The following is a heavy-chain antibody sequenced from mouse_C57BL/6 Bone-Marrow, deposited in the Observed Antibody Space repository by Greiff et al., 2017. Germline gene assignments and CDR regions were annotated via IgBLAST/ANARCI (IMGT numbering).Heavy chain of an antibody. D-gene: IGHD3-2*02. CDR2: INPNYGTT. V-gene: IGHV1-39*01. CDR1: GHSFTDYN. J-gene: IGHJ4*01. CDR3: ARSAQALFLYAMDY. Sequence: VQLQQSGPELVKPGASVKISCKASGHSFTDYNMNWVKQSNGKSLEWIGVINPNYGTTSYNQKFKGKATLTVDQSSSTAYMQLNSLTSEDSAVYYCARSAQALFLYAMDYWGQGTSVTVSS.